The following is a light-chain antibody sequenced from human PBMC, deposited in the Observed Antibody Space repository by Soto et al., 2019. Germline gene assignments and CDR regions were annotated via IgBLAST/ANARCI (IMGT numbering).Light chain of an antibody. CDR1: HDVSRN. Sequence: DIQMTQSPSSLSASEGDRVTITCQSSHDVSRNLNWFQQKPGEAPQLLTYDASNLERGVPSRFSGSGSGTDFPLTISGLQPEDVATYYCQQYNSMLSFGGGTEVEIK. J-gene: IGKJ4*01. V-gene: IGKV1-33*01. CDR3: QQYNSMLS. CDR2: DAS.